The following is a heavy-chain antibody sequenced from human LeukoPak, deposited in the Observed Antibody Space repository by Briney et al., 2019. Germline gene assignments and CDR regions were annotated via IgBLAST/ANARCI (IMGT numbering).Heavy chain of an antibody. Sequence: ASVKVSCKVSGYTLTELSMHWVRQAPGKGFEWMGGFDPEDGETIYAQKFQGRVTMTEDTSTDTAYMELSSLRSEDTAVYYCATGLPYSSSWYYFDYWGQGTLVTVSS. D-gene: IGHD6-13*01. CDR2: FDPEDGET. CDR1: GYTLTELS. J-gene: IGHJ4*02. V-gene: IGHV1-24*01. CDR3: ATGLPYSSSWYYFDY.